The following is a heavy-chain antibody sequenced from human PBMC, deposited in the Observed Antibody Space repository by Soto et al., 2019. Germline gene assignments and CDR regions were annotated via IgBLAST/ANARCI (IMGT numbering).Heavy chain of an antibody. V-gene: IGHV4-31*03. CDR3: ARLSGSWQSWGEP. J-gene: IGHJ5*02. Sequence: SETLSLTCTVSGGSISSGGYYWSWIRQHPGKGLEWIGYIYYSGNTYYNPSLKSRVTILVDTSKNQFSLKVSSVTAADTAVYYCARLSGSWQSWGEPWGQGTLVTVS. CDR1: GGSISSGGYY. CDR2: IYYSGNT. D-gene: IGHD1-26*01.